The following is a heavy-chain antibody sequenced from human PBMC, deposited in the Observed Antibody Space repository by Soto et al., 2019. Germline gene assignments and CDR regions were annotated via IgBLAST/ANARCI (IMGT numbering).Heavy chain of an antibody. CDR3: ARVRASRGQIDLDF. CDR1: GGSFSGYY. J-gene: IGHJ4*02. Sequence: QVQLQQWGAGLLKPSETLSLTCGVYGGSFSGYYWNWIRQPPGKGLEWIGEINPSGGTNYNPSLTSRVTISADPSKNQFSLKLSSVTAADTAVYYCARVRASRGQIDLDFWGQGTLVTVSS. V-gene: IGHV4-34*01. CDR2: INPSGGT. D-gene: IGHD6-13*01.